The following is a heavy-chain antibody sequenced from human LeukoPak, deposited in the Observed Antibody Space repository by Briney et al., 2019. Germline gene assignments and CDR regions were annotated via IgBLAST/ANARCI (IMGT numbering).Heavy chain of an antibody. Sequence: SETLSLTCTVSGGSISSSSYYWGWIRQPPGKGLEWIGSIYYSGSTYYNPSLKSRVTISVDTSKNQFSLKLSSVTAADTAVYYRARDVYCINGVCYSAFDIWGQGTMVSVSS. CDR2: IYYSGST. V-gene: IGHV4-39*02. CDR1: GGSISSSSYY. J-gene: IGHJ3*02. CDR3: ARDVYCINGVCYSAFDI. D-gene: IGHD2-8*01.